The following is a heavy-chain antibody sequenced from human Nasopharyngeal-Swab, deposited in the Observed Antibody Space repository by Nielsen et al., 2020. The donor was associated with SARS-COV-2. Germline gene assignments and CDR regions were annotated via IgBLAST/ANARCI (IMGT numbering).Heavy chain of an antibody. CDR2: IYYSGST. V-gene: IGHV4-31*02. Sequence: NWVRQHPGKGLEWIGYIYYSGSTYYNPSLKSRVTISVDTSKNQFSLKLSSVTAADTAVYYCARGRITIFGVVAGAFDYWGQGTLVTVSS. CDR3: ARGRITIFGVVAGAFDY. J-gene: IGHJ4*02. D-gene: IGHD3-3*01.